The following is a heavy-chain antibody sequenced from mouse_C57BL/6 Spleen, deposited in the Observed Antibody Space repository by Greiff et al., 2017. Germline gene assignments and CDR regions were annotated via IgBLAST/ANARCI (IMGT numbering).Heavy chain of an antibody. D-gene: IGHD2-4*01. J-gene: IGHJ3*01. CDR3: TGGSDYDGAY. V-gene: IGHV6-3*01. Sequence: EVKFEESGGGLVQPGGSMKLSCVASGFTFSNYWMNWVRQSPEKGLEWVAQIRLKSDNYATHYAESVKGRFTISRDDSKSSVYLQMNNLRAEDTGIYYCTGGSDYDGAYWGQGTLVTVSA. CDR2: IRLKSDNYAT. CDR1: GFTFSNYW.